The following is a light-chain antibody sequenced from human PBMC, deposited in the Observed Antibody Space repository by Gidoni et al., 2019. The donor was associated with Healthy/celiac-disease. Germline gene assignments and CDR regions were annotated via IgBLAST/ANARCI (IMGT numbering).Light chain of an antibody. J-gene: IGKJ4*01. V-gene: IGKV1-9*01. Sequence: DVQLTQSPSFLSASVGARVTITCRASQYIGSSLAWYQRKSGEAPKFLIYAAATLQSGVPSRFRGSGSGTEFTLTISSLQAEDFATYYCQQLYISPPTFGGGTKVEIK. CDR1: QYIGSS. CDR2: AAA. CDR3: QQLYISPPT.